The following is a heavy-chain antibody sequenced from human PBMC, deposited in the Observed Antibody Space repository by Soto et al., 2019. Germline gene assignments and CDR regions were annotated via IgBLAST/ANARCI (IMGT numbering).Heavy chain of an antibody. J-gene: IGHJ6*02. D-gene: IGHD6-13*01. CDR1: GFTFSDYY. CDR3: ARGRLIRQQLACYYYYGMDV. V-gene: IGHV3-11*01. CDR2: ISSSGSTI. Sequence: QVQLVESGGGLVKPGGSLRLSCAASGFTFSDYYMSWIRQAPGKGLEWVSYISSSGSTIYYADSVKGRFTISRDNAKNSLYLQMNSLRAEDTAVYYCARGRLIRQQLACYYYYGMDVWGQGTTVTVSS.